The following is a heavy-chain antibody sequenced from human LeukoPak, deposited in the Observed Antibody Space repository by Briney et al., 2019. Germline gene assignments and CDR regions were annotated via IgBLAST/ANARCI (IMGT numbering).Heavy chain of an antibody. CDR1: GSSFNTYY. CDR2: IHTSGRA. CDR3: ARDIVYLIDEDYG. Sequence: SETLSLTCSVSGSSFNTYYWSWIRQPAGKGLEWIGRIHTSGRADYRTSLQSRVTISVDMSKKEFSLKLTSVSAADTAVYYCARDIVYLIDEDYGWGQGILVTVSS. D-gene: IGHD4-17*01. V-gene: IGHV4-4*07. J-gene: IGHJ4*02.